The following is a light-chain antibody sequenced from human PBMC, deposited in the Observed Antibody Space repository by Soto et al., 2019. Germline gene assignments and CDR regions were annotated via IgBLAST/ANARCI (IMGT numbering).Light chain of an antibody. CDR3: AAWDDSLTAWA. V-gene: IGLV1-44*01. Sequence: QSVLTQPPSASGTPGQRVTISCSGSSSNIGRNTVKWYRQLPGTAPKLLIGSSDQRPSGVPDRCFGSQSGTSASLAISGLQSEDEADYICAAWDDSLTAWAFGGGTKVTVL. J-gene: IGLJ3*02. CDR2: SSD. CDR1: SSNIGRNT.